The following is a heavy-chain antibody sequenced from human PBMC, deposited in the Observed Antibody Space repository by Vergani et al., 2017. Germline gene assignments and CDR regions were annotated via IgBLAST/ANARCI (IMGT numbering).Heavy chain of an antibody. V-gene: IGHV4-38-2*02. CDR3: ARQFWVSQGVGAFET. Sequence: QVQLQESGPGRVRPSETLSLTCSVSGYSISRGYYWGWIRQPPGKGLEWIAPVFHSGSAYYNPSLRRRVTISVETSKNQFSLRLTTMTAADTAVYYGARQFWVSQGVGAFETWGRGTEVSVSS. CDR2: VFHSGSA. CDR1: GYSISRGYY. D-gene: IGHD3-16*01. J-gene: IGHJ3*02.